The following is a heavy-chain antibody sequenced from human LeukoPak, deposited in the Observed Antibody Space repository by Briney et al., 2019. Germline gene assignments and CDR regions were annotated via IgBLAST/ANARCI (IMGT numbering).Heavy chain of an antibody. V-gene: IGHV1-2*06. D-gene: IGHD3-22*01. Sequence: ASVKVSCKASGYTFTGYYMHWVRQAPRQGLEWMGRINPNSGGTNYAQKFQGRVTMTRDTSISTAYMELSRLRSDDTAVYYCARAAYYDSSGKLDWGQGTLVTVSS. J-gene: IGHJ4*02. CDR1: GYTFTGYY. CDR3: ARAAYYDSSGKLD. CDR2: INPNSGGT.